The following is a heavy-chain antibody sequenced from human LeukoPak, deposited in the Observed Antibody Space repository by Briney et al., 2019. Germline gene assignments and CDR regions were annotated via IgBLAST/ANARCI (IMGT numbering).Heavy chain of an antibody. CDR1: GFTFNNYA. CDR3: ARERDSSGYVLAY. D-gene: IGHD3-22*01. V-gene: IGHV3-23*01. CDR2: ISGSGGTT. J-gene: IGHJ4*02. Sequence: PGGSLRLSCAASGFTFNNYAMNWVRQAPGKGLEWVSVISGSGGTTYYADSVKGRFTISRDDSKNTLYLQMNSLRAEDTAVYYCARERDSSGYVLAYWGQGTLVTVSS.